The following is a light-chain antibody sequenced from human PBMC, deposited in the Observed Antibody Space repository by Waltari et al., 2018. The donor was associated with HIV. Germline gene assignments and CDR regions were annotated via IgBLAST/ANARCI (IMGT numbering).Light chain of an antibody. V-gene: IGKV1-16*01. CDR2: AAS. J-gene: IGKJ4*01. CDR1: QGINTF. Sequence: DIQMTQSPSSLSASVGDRVTITCRASQGINTFLAWFQQNPGKAPKSLIYAASNLQSGVPSRFSGGGSGTEFTLTISSLQPEDFATYYCQQYRTYPITFGGGTKVEIK. CDR3: QQYRTYPIT.